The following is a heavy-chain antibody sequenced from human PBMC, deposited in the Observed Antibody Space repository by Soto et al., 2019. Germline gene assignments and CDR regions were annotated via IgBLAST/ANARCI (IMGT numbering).Heavy chain of an antibody. J-gene: IGHJ4*02. CDR1: GFTFSSYW. V-gene: IGHV3-74*01. Sequence: EVQLVESGGGLVQPGWSLRLSCATSGFTFSSYWMYWVRQAPGKGLVWVSRINSDGSNRGYADSVKGRFTISRDNAKSTLYLEMNSLRAEDTAVYYCARNFDYWGQGILVTVSS. CDR2: INSDGSNR. CDR3: ARNFDY.